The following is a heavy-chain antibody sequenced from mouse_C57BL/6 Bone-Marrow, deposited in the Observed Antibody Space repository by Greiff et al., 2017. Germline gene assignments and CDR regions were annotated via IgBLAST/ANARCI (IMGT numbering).Heavy chain of an antibody. J-gene: IGHJ1*03. D-gene: IGHD1-1*01. Sequence: EVQLQESGGGLVQPGGSLKLSCAASGFTFSDYGMAWVRQAPRKGPEWVAFISNLAYSIYYADTVTGRFTISRENAKNPLYLEMSSLRSEDTAMYYCARNTVVATDWYFDVWGTGTTVTVSS. CDR3: ARNTVVATDWYFDV. CDR1: GFTFSDYG. V-gene: IGHV5-15*01. CDR2: ISNLAYSI.